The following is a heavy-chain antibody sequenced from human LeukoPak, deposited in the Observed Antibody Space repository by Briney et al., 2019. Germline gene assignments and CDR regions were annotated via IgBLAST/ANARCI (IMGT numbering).Heavy chain of an antibody. CDR1: GYTFTGYY. CDR3: ARDVDYYGSGATMDV. Sequence: ASVKVSCKASGYTFTGYYIHWVRQAPGQGLEWMGWINPNSGGTNYAQKFQGRVTMTRDTSISTAYMELSRLRSDDTAVYYCARDVDYYGSGATMDVWGKGTTVTISS. J-gene: IGHJ6*03. CDR2: INPNSGGT. V-gene: IGHV1-2*02. D-gene: IGHD3-10*01.